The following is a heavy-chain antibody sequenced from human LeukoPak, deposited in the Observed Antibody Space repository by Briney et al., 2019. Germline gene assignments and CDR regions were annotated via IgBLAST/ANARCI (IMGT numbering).Heavy chain of an antibody. CDR3: AKAKAGYSFDY. D-gene: IGHD1-1*01. J-gene: IGHJ4*02. Sequence: GGSLRLSCAASGFTFSGYAMSWVRQAPGKGLEWVSVISNSGSSTYYVHSVKGRFTISRDNSKDTLYLQMNSLRAEDTAVYYCAKAKAGYSFDYWGQGTLVTVSS. CDR2: ISNSGSST. V-gene: IGHV3-23*01. CDR1: GFTFSGYA.